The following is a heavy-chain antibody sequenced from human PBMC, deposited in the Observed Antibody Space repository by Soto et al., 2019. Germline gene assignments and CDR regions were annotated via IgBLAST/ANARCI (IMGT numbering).Heavy chain of an antibody. CDR2: IEKEGSEE. D-gene: IGHD6-19*01. J-gene: IGHJ4*02. CDR1: GFMFRNYY. CDR3: AGGSGWESDF. Sequence: EVQLVESGGGLVQPGGSLRLSCAASGFMFRNYYMNWVRQAPGKGLEWVANIEKEGSEENYVDSVKGRFTISRDNAKNSLYLQMNSLRAEDTAVYYCAGGSGWESDFWGQGTHVTVSS. V-gene: IGHV3-7*05.